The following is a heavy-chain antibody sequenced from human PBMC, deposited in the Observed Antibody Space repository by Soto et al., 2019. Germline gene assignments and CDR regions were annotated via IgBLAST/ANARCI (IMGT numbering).Heavy chain of an antibody. CDR3: ARGLYYYDSRGYWGY. D-gene: IGHD3-22*01. J-gene: IGHJ4*02. Sequence: GGSLRLSCSASGFTFSSYSMNWVRQAPGKGLEWVSYISSSSSTIYYADSVKGRFTISRDNAKNSLYLQMNSLRDEDTAVYYCARGLYYYDSRGYWGYWGQGTLVTVPS. CDR2: ISSSSSTI. CDR1: GFTFSSYS. V-gene: IGHV3-48*02.